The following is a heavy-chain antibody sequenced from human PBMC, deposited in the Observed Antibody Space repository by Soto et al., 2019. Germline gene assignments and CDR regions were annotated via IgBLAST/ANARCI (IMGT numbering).Heavy chain of an antibody. Sequence: HPGGSLRLSCADSGFTFSSYGMHWVRQAPRKGLEWVAVISYDGSNKYYADSVKGRFTISRDNSKNTLYLQMNSLRAEDTAVYYCAKDREYYYDQDAFDIWGQGTMVTVSS. D-gene: IGHD3-22*01. J-gene: IGHJ3*02. V-gene: IGHV3-30*18. CDR3: AKDREYYYDQDAFDI. CDR1: GFTFSSYG. CDR2: ISYDGSNK.